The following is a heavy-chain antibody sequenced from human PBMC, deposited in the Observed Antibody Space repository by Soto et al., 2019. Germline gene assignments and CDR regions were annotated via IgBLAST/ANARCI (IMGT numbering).Heavy chain of an antibody. D-gene: IGHD5-12*01. V-gene: IGHV2-26*01. CDR2: IFSSDEK. CDR1: GFSLSNARMG. J-gene: IGHJ6*02. Sequence: SGPTLVNPTETLTLTCTVSGFSLSNARMGVSWIRQPPGKALEWLAHIFSSDEKSYSTSLKSRLTISKDNSKSQVVLTMTNMDPVDTATYYCARRGALATTDYYYYYGMDVWGQGTTVTVS. CDR3: ARRGALATTDYYYYYGMDV.